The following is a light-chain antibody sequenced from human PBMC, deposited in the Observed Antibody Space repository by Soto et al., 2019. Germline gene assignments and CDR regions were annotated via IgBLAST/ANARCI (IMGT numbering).Light chain of an antibody. CDR2: GAS. CDR1: QSVSNGD. J-gene: IGKJ1*01. Sequence: EIVLTQSPGTLFLSPGERATLSGRARQSVSNGDLAWYQQTPGQAPRLLIYGASSRATGIPDRFSGSGSGTDFTLTISRLEPEDFAVYHCLHYGVDQTWTVGQGTKLDIK. V-gene: IGKV3-20*01. CDR3: LHYGVDQTWT.